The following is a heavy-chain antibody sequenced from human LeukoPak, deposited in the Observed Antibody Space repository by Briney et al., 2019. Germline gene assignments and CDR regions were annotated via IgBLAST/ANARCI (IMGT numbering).Heavy chain of an antibody. CDR1: GFTFSGSA. J-gene: IGHJ2*01. Sequence: GGSLKLSCAASGFTFSGSAMHWVRQASGKGLEWVGRIRSKANSYATTYAASVKGRFTISRDDSKNTAYLQMNSLKTEDTAVYYCARAASYGDYWYRHIYWYFDLWGRGTLVTVSS. CDR2: IRSKANSYAT. D-gene: IGHD4-17*01. CDR3: ARAASYGDYWYRHIYWYFDL. V-gene: IGHV3-73*01.